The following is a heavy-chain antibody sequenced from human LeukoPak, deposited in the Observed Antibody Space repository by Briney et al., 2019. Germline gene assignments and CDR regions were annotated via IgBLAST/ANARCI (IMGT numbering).Heavy chain of an antibody. CDR2: INSNGGTT. Sequence: GGSLRLSCAASGFSFSTYAMSWVRLAPGRGPEWVSAINSNGGTTYCADPVKGRFTISRDNSKNTVDLQMNSLRAEDTAVYYCAKESPYASGRTYYFDYWGQGTLVTVSS. J-gene: IGHJ4*02. CDR3: AKESPYASGRTYYFDY. CDR1: GFSFSTYA. D-gene: IGHD3-10*01. V-gene: IGHV3-23*01.